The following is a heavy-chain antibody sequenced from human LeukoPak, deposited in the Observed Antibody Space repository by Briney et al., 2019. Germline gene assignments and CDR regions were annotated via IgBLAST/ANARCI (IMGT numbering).Heavy chain of an antibody. V-gene: IGHV1-46*01. CDR3: AREVVAAAGFVITAPDPTFDP. CDR1: GSTFTSYY. D-gene: IGHD6-13*01. Sequence: PRASVKVSCKASGSTFTSYYIHWVRQAPGQGLEWMGIINPSGGNATYAQKFQGRVTMTRDTSISTAYMELSRLRSDDTAVYYCAREVVAAAGFVITAPDPTFDPWGQGTLVTVSS. CDR2: INPSGGNA. J-gene: IGHJ5*02.